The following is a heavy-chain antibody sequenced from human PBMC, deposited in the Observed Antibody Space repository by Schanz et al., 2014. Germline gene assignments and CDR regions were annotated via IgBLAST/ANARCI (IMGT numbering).Heavy chain of an antibody. Sequence: VQLVQSGGGVVQPGGSLRLSCAASGFTFTSYSMHWVRQAPGRGLEWVANIKQDGSEKYYVDSVKGRFTISRDNAKNSLYLQMNSLRPEDTAVYYCAKYGGELGVSFEYWGQGTLVTVSS. V-gene: IGHV3-7*01. CDR2: IKQDGSEK. D-gene: IGHD7-27*01. J-gene: IGHJ4*02. CDR3: AKYGGELGVSFEY. CDR1: GFTFTSYS.